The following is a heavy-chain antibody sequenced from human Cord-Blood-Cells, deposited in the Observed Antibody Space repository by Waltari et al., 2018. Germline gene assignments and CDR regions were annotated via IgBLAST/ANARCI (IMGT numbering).Heavy chain of an antibody. CDR2: IYHSGST. J-gene: IGHJ4*02. D-gene: IGHD5-12*01. Sequence: QVQLQESGPGLVKPSETLSLTCAVSGYSISSGYYWGWIRQPPGKGLEWIGSIYHSGSTYYSPSLKSRVTISVDTSKNQFSLKLSSVTAADTAVYYCATLTQGLRLRAYYFDYWGQGTLVTVSS. CDR1: GYSISSGYY. V-gene: IGHV4-38-2*01. CDR3: ATLTQGLRLRAYYFDY.